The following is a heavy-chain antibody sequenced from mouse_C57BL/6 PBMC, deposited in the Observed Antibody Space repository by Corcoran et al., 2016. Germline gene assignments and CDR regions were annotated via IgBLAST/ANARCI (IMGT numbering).Heavy chain of an antibody. Sequence: QVQLKQSGAELVRPGASVKLSCKASGYTFTDYYINWVKQRPGQGLEWIARIYPGSGNTYYNEKFKGKATLTAEKSSSTAYMQLSSLTSEDSAVYFCARSGEFPAWCAYWGQGTLVTVSA. D-gene: IGHD3-2*02. V-gene: IGHV1-76*01. CDR1: GYTFTDYY. CDR3: ARSGEFPAWCAY. J-gene: IGHJ3*01. CDR2: IYPGSGNT.